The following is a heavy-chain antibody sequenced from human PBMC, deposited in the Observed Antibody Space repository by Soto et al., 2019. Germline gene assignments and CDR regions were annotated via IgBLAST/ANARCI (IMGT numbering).Heavy chain of an antibody. CDR1: GGSISSGDYY. Sequence: PSETLSLTCTVSGGSISSGDYYWSWIRQPPGKGLEWIGYIYYSGSTYYNPSLKSRVTISVDTSKNQFSLKLSSVTAADTAVYYCARGGIMITFGGFIVIGSVASGFDYWGQGTLVTVSS. CDR3: ARGGIMITFGGFIVIGSVASGFDY. D-gene: IGHD3-16*02. CDR2: IYYSGST. V-gene: IGHV4-30-4*01. J-gene: IGHJ4*02.